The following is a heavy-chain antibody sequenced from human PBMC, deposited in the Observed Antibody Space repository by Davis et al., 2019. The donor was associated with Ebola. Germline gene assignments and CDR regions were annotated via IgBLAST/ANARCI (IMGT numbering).Heavy chain of an antibody. CDR1: GFTFSNYA. V-gene: IGHV3-30*04. D-gene: IGHD1-26*01. CDR3: ARDVGIVGTTDLFDY. J-gene: IGHJ4*02. CDR2: ISHDGTNK. Sequence: GGSLRLSCAASGFTFSNYAMHWVRQAPGKGLEWVAVISHDGTNKNYADSVKGRFTISRANFKNTLYLQMNGLRAEDTALYYCARDVGIVGTTDLFDYWGQGTLVTVSS.